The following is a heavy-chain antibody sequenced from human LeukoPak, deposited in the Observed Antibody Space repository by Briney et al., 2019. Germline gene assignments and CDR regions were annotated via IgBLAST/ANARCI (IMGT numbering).Heavy chain of an antibody. J-gene: IGHJ3*02. V-gene: IGHV3-20*04. CDR2: INWNGDTI. CDR1: GFTFDDYG. CDR3: ARVQRDDAFDI. Sequence: GGSLRLSCAASGFTFDDYGMTWVRHAPGKGLEWVSGINWNGDTIGYADSVKGRFTISRDNAKNSLYLQMNSLRAEDTALYYCARVQRDDAFDIWGQGTMVTVSS.